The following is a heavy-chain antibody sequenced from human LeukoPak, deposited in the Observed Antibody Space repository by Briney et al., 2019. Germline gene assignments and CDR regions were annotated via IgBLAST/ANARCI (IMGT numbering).Heavy chain of an antibody. V-gene: IGHV1-18*01. J-gene: IGHJ5*02. Sequence: ASVKVSCKASGYTFTSYGISWVRQAPGQGLEWMGWISAYNGNTNYAQKLQGRVTMTTDTSTSTAYMELRSLRSDDTAVYYCARHPSDIVVVPGRFDPWGQGTLVTVSS. D-gene: IGHD2-2*01. CDR1: GYTFTSYG. CDR3: ARHPSDIVVVPGRFDP. CDR2: ISAYNGNT.